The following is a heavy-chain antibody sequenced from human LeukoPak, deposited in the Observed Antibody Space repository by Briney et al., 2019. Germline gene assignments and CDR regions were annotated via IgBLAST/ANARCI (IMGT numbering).Heavy chain of an antibody. CDR3: ARVGGGSSGYYPNFEW. D-gene: IGHD3-22*01. V-gene: IGHV4-4*07. CDR2: IYTSGST. J-gene: IGHJ4*02. CDR1: GGSISSYY. Sequence: SETLSLTCTVSGGSISSYYWSWIRQPAGKGLEWIGRIYTSGSTNYNPSLKSRVTMSVDTSKNQFSLKLSSVTAADTAVYYCARVGGGSSGYYPNFEWWGQGTLVTVSS.